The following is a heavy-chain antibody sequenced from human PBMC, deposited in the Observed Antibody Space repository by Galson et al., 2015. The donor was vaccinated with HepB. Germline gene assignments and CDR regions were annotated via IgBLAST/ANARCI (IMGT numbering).Heavy chain of an antibody. CDR3: AKERPGYCTSISCEPDY. V-gene: IGHV3-30*18. CDR1: GFTFSRYG. Sequence: SLRLSCAASGFTFSRYGMHWVRPAPGKGLEWVDVISYDGSNKYYADSVKGRFTISRDNTKNTLYLQMNILRVEDTAVYHCAKERPGYCTSISCEPDYWGQGTLVTVSS. CDR2: ISYDGSNK. D-gene: IGHD2-2*01. J-gene: IGHJ4*02.